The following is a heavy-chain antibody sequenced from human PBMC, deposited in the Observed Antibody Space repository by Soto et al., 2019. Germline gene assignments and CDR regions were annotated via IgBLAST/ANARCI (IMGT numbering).Heavy chain of an antibody. Sequence: QVQLVQSGAEVKKPGSSVKVSCKAPGVTFSSYAISWVRQAPGQGLEWMGGIIPIFGTAKYEQKVQGRVTITADESTSTGYMELSGLGSEATAVYYCARSQGGGISLEIYYYCDYGMDVWGQGPRVTVSS. CDR3: ARSQGGGISLEIYYYCDYGMDV. J-gene: IGHJ6*02. V-gene: IGHV1-69*01. CDR1: GVTFSSYA. CDR2: IIPIFGTA. D-gene: IGHD2-15*01.